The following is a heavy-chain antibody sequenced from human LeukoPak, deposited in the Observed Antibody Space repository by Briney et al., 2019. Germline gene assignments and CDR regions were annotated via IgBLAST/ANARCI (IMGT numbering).Heavy chain of an antibody. Sequence: ASVKVSCKASGYTFTGYYMHWVRQAPGQGLEWMGWINPNSGGTNYAQKFQGRVTMTRDTSNSTAYMELSRLRSDDTAVYYCARVLGDSSGYYVHFDYWGQGTLVTVSS. CDR1: GYTFTGYY. J-gene: IGHJ4*02. V-gene: IGHV1-2*02. D-gene: IGHD3-22*01. CDR3: ARVLGDSSGYYVHFDY. CDR2: INPNSGGT.